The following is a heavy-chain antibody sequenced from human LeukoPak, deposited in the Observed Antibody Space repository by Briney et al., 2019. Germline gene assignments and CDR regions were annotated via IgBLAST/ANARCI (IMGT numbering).Heavy chain of an antibody. Sequence: GGSLRLSCAASGFTFSSYGMHWVRQAPGKGLEWVAVISYDGINKYYADSVKGRFTISRDNSKNTLYLQMNSLRAEDTAVYYCAKEAVSVYYYDSSGWYYFDYWGQGTLVTVSS. J-gene: IGHJ4*02. CDR2: ISYDGINK. CDR1: GFTFSSYG. CDR3: AKEAVSVYYYDSSGWYYFDY. V-gene: IGHV3-30*18. D-gene: IGHD3-22*01.